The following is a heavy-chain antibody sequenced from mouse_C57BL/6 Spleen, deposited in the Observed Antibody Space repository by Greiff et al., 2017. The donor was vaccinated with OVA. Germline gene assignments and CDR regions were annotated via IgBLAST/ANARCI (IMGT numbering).Heavy chain of an antibody. Sequence: EVQRVESGGGLVKPGGSLKLSCAASGFTFSSYTMSWVRQTPEKRLEWVATISGGGGNTYYPDSVKGRFTISRDNAKNTLYLQMSSLRSEDTALYYCARGAYSNYVWFAYWGQGTLVTVSA. CDR2: ISGGGGNT. V-gene: IGHV5-9*01. J-gene: IGHJ3*01. CDR3: ARGAYSNYVWFAY. D-gene: IGHD2-5*01. CDR1: GFTFSSYT.